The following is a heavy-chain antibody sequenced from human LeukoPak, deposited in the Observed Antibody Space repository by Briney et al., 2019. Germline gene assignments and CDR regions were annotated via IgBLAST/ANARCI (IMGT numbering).Heavy chain of an antibody. CDR3: ARNFYYADC. D-gene: IGHD1-26*01. CDR1: GFTFSECY. J-gene: IGHJ4*02. V-gene: IGHV3-11*01. Sequence: PGGSLRLSCAASGFTFSECYMSGVRRAPGKGLEWVSYISSSGSTIYYADSVKGRFTISRDDAKNSLYLQMNSLRAEDTAVYYCARNFYYADCWGQGTLVTVSS. CDR2: ISSSGSTI.